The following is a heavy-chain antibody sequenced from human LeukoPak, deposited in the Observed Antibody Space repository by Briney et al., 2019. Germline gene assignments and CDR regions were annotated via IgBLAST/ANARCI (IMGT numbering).Heavy chain of an antibody. CDR3: AKGNGWYYY. CDR2: IYYSGST. D-gene: IGHD6-19*01. V-gene: IGHV4-59*01. J-gene: IGHJ4*02. CDR1: GGSISSFY. Sequence: PSETLSLTCTVSGGSISSFYWSWIRQPPGKGLEWIGYIYYSGSTNYNPSLKSRVTISVDTSKNQFSLKLRSVTAADTAVYYCAKGNGWYYYWGQGTLVTVSS.